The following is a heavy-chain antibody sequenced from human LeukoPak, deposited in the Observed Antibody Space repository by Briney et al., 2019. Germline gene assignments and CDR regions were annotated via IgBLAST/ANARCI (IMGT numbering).Heavy chain of an antibody. CDR3: ARDGCSSTSCYRHYYYGMDV. J-gene: IGHJ6*02. CDR2: IYTSGST. CDR1: GGSISSYY. V-gene: IGHV4-4*07. Sequence: PSETLSLTCTVSGGSISSYYWSWIRQPAGKGLEWIGRIYTSGSTNYNPSLKSRVTMSVDTSKNQFSLKLSSVTAADTAVYYCARDGCSSTSCYRHYYYGMDVWGQGTTVTVSS. D-gene: IGHD2-2*01.